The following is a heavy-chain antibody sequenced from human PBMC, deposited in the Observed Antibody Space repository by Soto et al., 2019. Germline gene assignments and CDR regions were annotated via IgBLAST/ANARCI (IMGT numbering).Heavy chain of an antibody. CDR2: IREDGNEF. D-gene: IGHD3-10*01. Sequence: GGSRRLSCVASGFTLGNYWMAWVRQTPGKRLEFVANIREDGNEFNHVDSVRGRFTISRDNTRNSLFLQMDSLRDEDTAVYYCATDQWGGAFHIGGQGTMVTVS. CDR1: GFTLGNYW. V-gene: IGHV3-7*01. J-gene: IGHJ3*02. CDR3: ATDQWGGAFHI.